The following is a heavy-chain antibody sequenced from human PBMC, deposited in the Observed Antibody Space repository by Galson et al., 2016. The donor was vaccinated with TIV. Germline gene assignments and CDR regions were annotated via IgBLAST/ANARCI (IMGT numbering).Heavy chain of an antibody. Sequence: QSGAEVKKPEESLRISCKASGDSISSYWVGWVRQIPGKGLEWMGIIYPRDSETRYSPSFQGQVTISADESNSTVYLQWSSLKASDTAMYFCARAPGYSGYSYGYFDSWGQGTLVTVSS. D-gene: IGHD5-18*01. J-gene: IGHJ4*02. V-gene: IGHV5-51*03. CDR3: ARAPGYSGYSYGYFDS. CDR2: IYPRDSET. CDR1: GDSISSYW.